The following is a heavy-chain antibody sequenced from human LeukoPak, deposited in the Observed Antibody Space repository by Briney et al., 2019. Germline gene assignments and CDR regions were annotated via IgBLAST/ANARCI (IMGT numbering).Heavy chain of an antibody. V-gene: IGHV3-23*01. CDR1: GFTFSRYA. CDR3: APKVVGSTPFDY. CDR2: ISGSSGRT. Sequence: PGGSLRLSCAASGFTFSRYAMNWVRQAPGKGLEWVSSISGSSGRTYYADSVKGRFTISRDNSKNTLYLQMNSLRAADTAVYYCAPKVVGSTPFDYWGQGTLVTVSS. J-gene: IGHJ4*02. D-gene: IGHD2-15*01.